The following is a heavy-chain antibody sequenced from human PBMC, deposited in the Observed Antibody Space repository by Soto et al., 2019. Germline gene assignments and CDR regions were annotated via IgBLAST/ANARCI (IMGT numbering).Heavy chain of an antibody. D-gene: IGHD3-10*01. V-gene: IGHV3-21*01. Sequence: GGSLRLSCAASGFTFSSYSMNWVRQAPGKGLEWVSSISSSSSYIYYADSVKGRFTISRDNAKNSLYLQMNSLRAEDTAVYYCARVVVDGSGSPLLDYWGQGTLVTVSS. CDR1: GFTFSSYS. CDR2: ISSSSSYI. CDR3: ARVVVDGSGSPLLDY. J-gene: IGHJ4*02.